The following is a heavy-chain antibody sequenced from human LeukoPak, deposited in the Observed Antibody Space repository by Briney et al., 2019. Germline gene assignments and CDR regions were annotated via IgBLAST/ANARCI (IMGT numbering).Heavy chain of an antibody. Sequence: SETLSLTCTVSGGSISSGSYYWSWIRQPAGKGLEWIGRIYTSGRPNYNPSLKSRVTISVDTSKNQFSLKLSSVTAADTAVYYCARDPQGYCSSTSCYKYYYYYMDVWGKGTTVTVSS. V-gene: IGHV4-61*02. CDR3: ARDPQGYCSSTSCYKYYYYYMDV. CDR2: IYTSGRP. D-gene: IGHD2-2*02. J-gene: IGHJ6*03. CDR1: GGSISSGSYY.